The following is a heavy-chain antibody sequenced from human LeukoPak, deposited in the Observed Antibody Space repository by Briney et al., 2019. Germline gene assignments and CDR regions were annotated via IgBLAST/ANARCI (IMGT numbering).Heavy chain of an antibody. V-gene: IGHV4-4*07. Sequence: SETLSLTCIVSGGSISSYYWSWIRQPAGKGLEWIGRIHTSGSTNYSPSLKSRVTMSVDTSKNQFSLKLSSVTAADTAVYYCARDRYYYDSSARYFDYWGQGTLVTVSP. J-gene: IGHJ4*02. CDR1: GGSISSYY. CDR2: IHTSGST. D-gene: IGHD3-22*01. CDR3: ARDRYYYDSSARYFDY.